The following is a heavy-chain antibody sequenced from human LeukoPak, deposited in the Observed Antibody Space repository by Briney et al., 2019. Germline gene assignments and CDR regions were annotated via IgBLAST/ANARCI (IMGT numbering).Heavy chain of an antibody. CDR3: ARVRRWYSSGWLFDY. Sequence: PSETLSLTCAVYGGSFSGYCWSWIRQPPGKGLEWVGEINHSGSTNYNPPLKSRVTTSVDTSKNQFSLKLSSVTAADTAVYYCARVRRWYSSGWLFDYWGQGTLVTVSS. D-gene: IGHD6-19*01. V-gene: IGHV4-34*01. CDR1: GGSFSGYC. J-gene: IGHJ4*02. CDR2: INHSGST.